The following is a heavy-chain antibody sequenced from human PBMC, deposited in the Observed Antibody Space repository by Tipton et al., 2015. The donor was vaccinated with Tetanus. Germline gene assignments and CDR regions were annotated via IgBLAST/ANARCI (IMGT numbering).Heavy chain of an antibody. D-gene: IGHD6-25*01. CDR1: GGSLFSGSFY. J-gene: IGHJ5*02. V-gene: IGHV4-39*01. Sequence: GLVKPSETLSLTCTVSGGSLFSGSFYWAWIRQSPGKGLEWIGNIYYNGNTYYLSSLKSRVTISADTSKNQFSLSLRSVTAADTAVYYCARQADNWFDPWGQGTLVTVSS. CDR2: IYYNGNT. CDR3: ARQADNWFDP.